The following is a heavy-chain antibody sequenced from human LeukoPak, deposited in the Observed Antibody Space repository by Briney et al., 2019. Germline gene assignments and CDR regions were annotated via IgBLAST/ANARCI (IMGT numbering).Heavy chain of an antibody. CDR1: GFTFDDYA. CDR3: AKDWQPGERRPDAFDI. Sequence: GGSLRLSCAASGFTFDDYAMHWVRQAPGKGLEWVSGISWNSGSIGYADSVKGRFTISRDNAKNSLYLQMNSLRAEDTALYYCAKDWQPGERRPDAFDIWGQGTMVTVSS. J-gene: IGHJ3*02. V-gene: IGHV3-9*01. D-gene: IGHD3-16*01. CDR2: ISWNSGSI.